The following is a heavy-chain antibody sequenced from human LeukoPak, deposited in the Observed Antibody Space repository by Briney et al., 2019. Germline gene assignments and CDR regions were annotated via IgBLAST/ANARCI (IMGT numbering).Heavy chain of an antibody. CDR1: GFTFSSHG. Sequence: PGGSLRLSCAASGFTFSSHGMSWVRQAPGKGLEWVSTISGSGDNTYYADSVKGRFTISRDNSKNTLYLQMNSLRAEDTAVYYCARVRGGWYLNYFDYWGQGTLVTVSS. CDR2: ISGSGDNT. CDR3: ARVRGGWYLNYFDY. J-gene: IGHJ4*02. D-gene: IGHD6-19*01. V-gene: IGHV3-23*01.